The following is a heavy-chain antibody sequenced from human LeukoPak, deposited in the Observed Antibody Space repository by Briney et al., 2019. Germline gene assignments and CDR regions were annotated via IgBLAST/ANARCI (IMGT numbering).Heavy chain of an antibody. CDR2: TNHSGTT. J-gene: IGHJ4*01. Sequence: SETLSLTCAVYAGSFSGYYWSWIRQPPGKGLEWIGETNHSGTTNYNTSLRRQATISEATPKNQFTLKRSPLTAAATALYYFARGRIPRAIDDWGQGTLVTVSS. V-gene: IGHV4-34*01. D-gene: IGHD5-18*01. CDR1: AGSFSGYY. CDR3: ARGRIPRAIDD.